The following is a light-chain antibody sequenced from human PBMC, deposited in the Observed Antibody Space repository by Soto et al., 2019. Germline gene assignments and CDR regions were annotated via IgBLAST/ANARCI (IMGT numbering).Light chain of an antibody. CDR2: GNS. CDR1: SSNIGAGYD. Sequence: QSVLTQPPSVSGGPGQRVTISCTGSSSNIGAGYDVHWYQQLPGTAPKLLIYGNSNRPSGVPDRFSGSKSGTSASLAITGLQAEDEADYYCQSYDSSLSGFYVFGTGTKVPVL. CDR3: QSYDSSLSGFYV. V-gene: IGLV1-40*01. J-gene: IGLJ1*01.